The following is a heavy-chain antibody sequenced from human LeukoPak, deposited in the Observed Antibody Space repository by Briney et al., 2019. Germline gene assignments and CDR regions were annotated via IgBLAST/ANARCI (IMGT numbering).Heavy chain of an antibody. V-gene: IGHV3-7*05. CDR1: GFTLFKYV. CDR3: ARGEAFCDY. Sequence: GGSLRLSCAASGFTLFKYVMSWVRQAPGKGLEWVANIKEDGTKTYYVDSVKGRFTISRDNAQNSLYLQMNSLTPEDTAVYFCARGEAFCDYWGQGALVTVSS. J-gene: IGHJ4*02. CDR2: IKEDGTKT.